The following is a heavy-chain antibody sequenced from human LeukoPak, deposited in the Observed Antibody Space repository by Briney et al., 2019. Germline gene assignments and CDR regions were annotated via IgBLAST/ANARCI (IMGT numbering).Heavy chain of an antibody. Sequence: SETLSLTCTVSGGSISSSSYYWAWIRQPPGKGLEWIGNIYYSGSSYYNPSLKSRVTIAIDTSKNQFSLKLSPVTAADTAVYYCARGEGGYFDYWGQGTPVTVSS. CDR1: GGSISSSSYY. J-gene: IGHJ4*02. D-gene: IGHD3-22*01. CDR3: ARGEGGYFDY. V-gene: IGHV4-39*01. CDR2: IYYSGSS.